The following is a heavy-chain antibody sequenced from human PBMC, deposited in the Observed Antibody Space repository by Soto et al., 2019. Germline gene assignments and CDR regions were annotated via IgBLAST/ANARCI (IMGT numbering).Heavy chain of an antibody. CDR2: IHPNTGGT. D-gene: IGHD6-19*01. CDR3: ASDFRTRGWFRQAGNLAMEV. J-gene: IGHJ6*02. CDR1: GYPYTNSY. Sequence: QVQLVQSGAEVRKPGASVKVSCKASGYPYTNSYMHWVRQAPGQGLEWMGWIHPNTGGTNYAQKFQGRVTMTRDTSVSTVYRERNRLTSDDTAIYFCASDFRTRGWFRQAGNLAMEVGGQGTRSPSP. V-gene: IGHV1-2*02.